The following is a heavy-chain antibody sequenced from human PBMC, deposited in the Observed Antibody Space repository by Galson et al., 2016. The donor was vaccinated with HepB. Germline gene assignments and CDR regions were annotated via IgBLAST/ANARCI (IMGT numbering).Heavy chain of an antibody. V-gene: IGHV3-30*18. D-gene: IGHD3-10*01. CDR2: ISYGGTDE. J-gene: IGHJ6*02. CDR1: GFPFTTYA. CDR3: AKEDDSGSHRGGSDV. Sequence: SLRLSCAASGFPFTTYAMHWLRQPPGKGLEWLAIISYGGTDEYYAASVRGRFTISRDNSQDTVYLQMSSPRPEDTAVYYCAKEDDSGSHRGGSDVWGQGTTVTVSS.